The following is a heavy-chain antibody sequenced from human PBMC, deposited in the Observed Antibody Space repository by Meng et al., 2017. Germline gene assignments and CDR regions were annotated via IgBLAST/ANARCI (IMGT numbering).Heavy chain of an antibody. CDR3: ARGDIVVVVAATSPRSAFDI. V-gene: IGHV3-7*04. CDR2: IKQDGSEK. J-gene: IGHJ3*02. CDR1: GFTFSSYW. D-gene: IGHD2-15*01. Sequence: GESLKISCAASGFTFSSYWMSWVRQAPGKGLEWVANIKQDGSEKYYVDSVKGRFTISRDNAKNSLYLQMNSLRDEDTAVYYCARGDIVVVVAATSPRSAFDIWGQGTMVTVSS.